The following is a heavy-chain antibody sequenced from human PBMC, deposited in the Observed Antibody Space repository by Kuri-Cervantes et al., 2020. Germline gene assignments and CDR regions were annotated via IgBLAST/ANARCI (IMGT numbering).Heavy chain of an antibody. J-gene: IGHJ4*02. CDR1: GGSFSGYY. Sequence: SETLSLTCAVYGGSFSGYYWSWIRQPPGKGLEWIGEINHSGSTNYNPSLKSRVTISVDTSKNQFSLKLSSVTAADTAVYYCARGFGGRGFDYWGQGTLVTVSS. V-gene: IGHV4-34*01. CDR3: ARGFGGRGFDY. CDR2: INHSGST. D-gene: IGHD2-15*01.